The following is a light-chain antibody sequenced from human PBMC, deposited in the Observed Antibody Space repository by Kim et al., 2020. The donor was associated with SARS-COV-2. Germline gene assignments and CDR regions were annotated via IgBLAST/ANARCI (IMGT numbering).Light chain of an antibody. CDR3: QVWDSTTTV. J-gene: IGLJ2*01. CDR1: RLGHKY. CDR2: QDT. Sequence: SYELTQPPSVSVSPGQTASITCSGDRLGHKYVCWYRHKPGQSPEVVIYQDTQRPSGIPERFSGYNSGNTATLTISGTQDVDEADYYCQVWDSTTTVFGGGTQLTVL. V-gene: IGLV3-1*01.